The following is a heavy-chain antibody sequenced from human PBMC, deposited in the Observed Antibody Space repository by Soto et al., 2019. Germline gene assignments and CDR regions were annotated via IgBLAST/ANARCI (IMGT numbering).Heavy chain of an antibody. CDR2: IYYSGTT. D-gene: IGHD3-16*01. CDR3: ARARQYYDCEFDP. Sequence: PSETLSLTCTVSGDSISNYYWTWIRQPPGKGLEWIGYIYYSGTTNYNPSLRSRVTMSLDTSKNQFSLNLISVTAADTAVYYCARARQYYDCEFDPWGQGTLVTVSS. J-gene: IGHJ5*02. V-gene: IGHV4-59*01. CDR1: GDSISNYY.